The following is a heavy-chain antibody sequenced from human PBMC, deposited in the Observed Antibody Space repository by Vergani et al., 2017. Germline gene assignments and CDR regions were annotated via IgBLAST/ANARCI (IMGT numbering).Heavy chain of an antibody. CDR1: GESFSSFY. D-gene: IGHD3-10*01. V-gene: IGHV4-34*02. J-gene: IGHJ4*02. CDR2: INNDGHT. CDR3: AVRARVNLVGGEIVTKESFDY. Sequence: QVQLQQWGAGVVKPSGTLSLTCAVFGESFSSFYWSWIRQPPGKGREWCGEINNDGHTNYNPSLESRVTVSRDTAKNQFSLNLMSVTDADTATYDCAVRARVNLVGGEIVTKESFDYWSQGSLVTVSS.